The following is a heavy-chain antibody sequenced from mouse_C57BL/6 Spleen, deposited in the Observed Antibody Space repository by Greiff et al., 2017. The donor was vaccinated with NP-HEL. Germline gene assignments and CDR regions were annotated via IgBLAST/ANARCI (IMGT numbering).Heavy chain of an antibody. CDR3: ARDGNFYFDC. V-gene: IGHV1-52*01. D-gene: IGHD2-1*01. J-gene: IGHJ2*01. CDR2: IDPSDSET. CDR1: GYTFTSYW. Sequence: QVQLQQPGAELVRPGSSVKLSCKASGYTFTSYWMHWVKQRPIQGLEWIGNIDPSDSETHYPQKFKDKATLTVDKSSSTAYMQLSSLTSEDSAVYYCARDGNFYFDCWGQGTTLTVSS.